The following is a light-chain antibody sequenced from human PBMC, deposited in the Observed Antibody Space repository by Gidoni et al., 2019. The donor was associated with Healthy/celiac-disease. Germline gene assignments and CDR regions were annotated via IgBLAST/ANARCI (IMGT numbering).Light chain of an antibody. CDR3: QQYNNWPPIT. CDR2: GAS. J-gene: IGKJ5*01. Sequence: ELVLTQSPATLSVSPGERATLSSRASQSVSSNLAWYQQKPGQAPRLLIYGASTRATGIPARFSGSGSGTEFTLTISSLQSEDFAVYYCQQYNNWPPITFGQGTRLEIK. V-gene: IGKV3D-15*01. CDR1: QSVSSN.